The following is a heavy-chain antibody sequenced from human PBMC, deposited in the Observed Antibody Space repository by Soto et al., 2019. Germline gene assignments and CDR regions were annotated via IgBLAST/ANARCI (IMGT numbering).Heavy chain of an antibody. CDR2: ISAINGNA. J-gene: IGHJ4*02. CDR1: GGTFSSYA. D-gene: IGHD3-9*01. V-gene: IGHV1-18*01. CDR3: ARVRSPGYFDWHY. Sequence: ASVKVSCKTSGGTFSSYAISWVRQAPGQGPEWMGWISAINGNANYAQKLQGRVTMTTDTSTSTAYMELRSLRSDDTAVYYCARVRSPGYFDWHYWGQGTLVTVSS.